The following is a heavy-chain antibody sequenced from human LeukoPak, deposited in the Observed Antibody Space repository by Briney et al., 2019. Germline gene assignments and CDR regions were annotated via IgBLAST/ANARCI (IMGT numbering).Heavy chain of an antibody. CDR2: VDHTGTA. CDR1: GGSISSYY. CDR3: ARSGTYYVGDAEY. V-gene: IGHV4-59*01. J-gene: IGHJ4*02. D-gene: IGHD3-10*01. Sequence: SETLSLTCTVSGGSISSYYWSWIRQPPGKGLEWIGYVDHTGTADYDPSLKSRVMISVDTSKDQFSLKLYSVTAADSAVYYCARSGTYYVGDAEYWGQGALVIVSS.